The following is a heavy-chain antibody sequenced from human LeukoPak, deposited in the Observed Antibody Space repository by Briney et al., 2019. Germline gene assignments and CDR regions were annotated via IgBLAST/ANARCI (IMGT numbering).Heavy chain of an antibody. CDR3: AGITMITNVNAFDI. Sequence: SVKVSCKASGGTFSSYAISWVRQAPGQGLEWMGGIIPIFGTANYAQKFQGRVTITTDESTSTAYMELSSLRSEDTAVYYCAGITMITNVNAFDIWGQGTMVTVSS. D-gene: IGHD3-22*01. CDR2: IIPIFGTA. CDR1: GGTFSSYA. V-gene: IGHV1-69*05. J-gene: IGHJ3*02.